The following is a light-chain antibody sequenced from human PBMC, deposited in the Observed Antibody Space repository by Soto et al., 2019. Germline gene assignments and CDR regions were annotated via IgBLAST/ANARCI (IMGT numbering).Light chain of an antibody. CDR2: KVS. V-gene: IGKV2-30*02. Sequence: DVVMTQSPLSLTVTLGQPASISCRSNQSLVHSDGIAYFSWFQQRPGRSPRRLIYKVSNRDSGVPARFSGSGSGTDFALKISRVEAEDVGVYYCMQGAHWPITFGQGTRLEMK. CDR3: MQGAHWPIT. J-gene: IGKJ5*01. CDR1: QSLVHSDGIAY.